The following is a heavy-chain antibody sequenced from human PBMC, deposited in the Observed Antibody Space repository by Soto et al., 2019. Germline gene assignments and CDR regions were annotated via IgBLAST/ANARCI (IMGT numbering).Heavy chain of an antibody. V-gene: IGHV3-23*01. J-gene: IGHJ4*02. CDR2: ISGSGGST. Sequence: GGSLRLSCAASGFTFSSYAMSWVRQAPGKGLEWVSAISGSGGSTYYADSVKGRFTISRDNSKNTLYLQMNSLRAEDTAVYYCAKGPDIVLMVYAITFFDYWGQGTLVTVSS. D-gene: IGHD2-8*01. CDR1: GFTFSSYA. CDR3: AKGPDIVLMVYAITFFDY.